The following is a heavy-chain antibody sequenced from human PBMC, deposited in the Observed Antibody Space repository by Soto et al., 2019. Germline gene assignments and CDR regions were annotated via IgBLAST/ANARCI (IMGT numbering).Heavy chain of an antibody. Sequence: VSVKVCCKASGYTFTNYYLHWVRQAPGQGLEWVGMINPSARSASYAQKLRGRLTMDRDTSTTTVYMELSRLTSEDTAVYYCARDNSAANGVLDHWGLGTLVTVPQ. V-gene: IGHV1-46*04. CDR2: INPSARSA. CDR1: GYTFTNYY. D-gene: IGHD1-1*01. J-gene: IGHJ4*02. CDR3: ARDNSAANGVLDH.